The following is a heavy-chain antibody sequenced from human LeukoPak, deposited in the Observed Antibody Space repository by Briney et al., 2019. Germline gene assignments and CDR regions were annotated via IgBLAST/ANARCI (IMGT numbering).Heavy chain of an antibody. Sequence: PSETLSLTCAVYGGSFSGYYWSWIRQPPGKGLEWVGEINHSGSTNYNPSLKSRVTISVDTSKNQFSLKLGSVTAADTAVYYCAGSFYYYYGMDVWGQGTTVTVSS. CDR3: AGSFYYYYGMDV. V-gene: IGHV4-34*01. D-gene: IGHD2-15*01. J-gene: IGHJ6*02. CDR2: INHSGST. CDR1: GGSFSGYY.